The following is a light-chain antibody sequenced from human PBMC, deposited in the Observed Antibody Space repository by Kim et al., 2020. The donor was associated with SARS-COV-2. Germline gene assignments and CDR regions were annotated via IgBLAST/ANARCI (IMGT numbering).Light chain of an antibody. CDR1: KLGHKY. CDR3: QAWDRSTVV. J-gene: IGLJ2*01. V-gene: IGLV3-1*01. Sequence: VSPGQTASITCSGDKLGHKYVSWYQQKPGQSPILVIYQDIKRPSGIPERFSGANSGNTATLTISETQALDEADYYCQAWDRSTVVFGGGTQLTVL. CDR2: QDI.